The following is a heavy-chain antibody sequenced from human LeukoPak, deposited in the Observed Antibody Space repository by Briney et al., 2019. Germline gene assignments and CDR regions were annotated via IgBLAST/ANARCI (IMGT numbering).Heavy chain of an antibody. J-gene: IGHJ4*02. CDR1: GATFTIYT. CDR2: TIHIFGTA. D-gene: IGHD1-1*01. Sequence: SVKVSCKSSGATFTIYTNSWVREGPGQGLGWMGGTIHIFGTANYTQKFKGGVAITTDETTSTAYMELSSLRSENTAVYYCARRAIRYNWNDPLGRWGQETLVTVSS. V-gene: IGHV1-69*05. CDR3: ARRAIRYNWNDPLGR.